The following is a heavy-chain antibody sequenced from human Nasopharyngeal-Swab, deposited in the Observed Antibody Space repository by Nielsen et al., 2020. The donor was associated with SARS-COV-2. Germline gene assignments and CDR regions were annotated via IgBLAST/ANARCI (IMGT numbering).Heavy chain of an antibody. CDR3: ASSGQGDVDY. Sequence: WVRQAPGQGLEWMGRINPNSGGTNYAQKPQGRVTMTTDTSTSTAYMELRSLRSDDTAVYYCASSGQGDVDYWGQGTLVTVSS. V-gene: IGHV1-18*01. D-gene: IGHD3-16*01. CDR2: INPNSGGT. J-gene: IGHJ4*02.